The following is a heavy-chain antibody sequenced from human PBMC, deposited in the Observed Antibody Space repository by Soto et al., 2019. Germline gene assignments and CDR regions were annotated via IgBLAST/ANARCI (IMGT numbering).Heavy chain of an antibody. CDR2: IYFDGTT. Sequence: QPQLQESGPGLVKPSETLSLNCTVSGVSINNNNYYWAWIRQRPGKGLAWIASIYFDGTTYYNPSLKSRVTISGDPSKNRFSLTLSSVTAADTAVYYCAKVVVAATRHTDFDSWGQGTLVTVSS. J-gene: IGHJ4*02. CDR1: GVSINNNNYY. CDR3: AKVVVAATRHTDFDS. D-gene: IGHD2-15*01. V-gene: IGHV4-39*02.